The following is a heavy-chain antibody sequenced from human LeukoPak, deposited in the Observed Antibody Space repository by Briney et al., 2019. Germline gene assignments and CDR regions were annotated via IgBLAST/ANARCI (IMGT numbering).Heavy chain of an antibody. D-gene: IGHD3-10*01. J-gene: IGHJ4*02. CDR2: IFNTGNT. Sequence: SETLSLTCSVSGGSINSHYWSWIRQPPAKRLEWIGYIFNTGNTNYNPSPASRVTMSVDTSRAQFFLRLSPVTAADTAIYYCASRPADTTWYGVFDYWSQGTLVTVSS. CDR3: ASRPADTTWYGVFDY. V-gene: IGHV4-59*11. CDR1: GGSINSHY.